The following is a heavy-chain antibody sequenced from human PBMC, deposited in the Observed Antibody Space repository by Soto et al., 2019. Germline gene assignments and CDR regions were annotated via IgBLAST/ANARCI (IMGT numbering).Heavy chain of an antibody. Sequence: ASVKVSCKVSGYTLTELSMHWVRQAPGKGLEWIGGFDPEDGETIYAQKFQGRVTMTEDTSTDTAYMELSSLRSEDTAVYYCARASLGDAAKYYYYYGMDVWGQGTTVTVSS. J-gene: IGHJ6*02. D-gene: IGHD2-15*01. CDR3: ARASLGDAAKYYYYYGMDV. CDR2: FDPEDGET. V-gene: IGHV1-24*01. CDR1: GYTLTELS.